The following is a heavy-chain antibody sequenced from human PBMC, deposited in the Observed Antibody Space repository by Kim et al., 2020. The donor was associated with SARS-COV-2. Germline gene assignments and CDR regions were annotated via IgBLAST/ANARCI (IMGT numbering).Heavy chain of an antibody. Sequence: GGSLRLSCAASGFTFSDYYMSWIRQAPGKGLEWVSYISSSGSTIYYADSVKGRFTISRDNAKNSLYLQMNSLRAEDTAVYYCARAPTYYYDSSGYDYFDYWGQGTLVTVSS. D-gene: IGHD3-22*01. CDR2: ISSSGSTI. V-gene: IGHV3-11*01. CDR3: ARAPTYYYDSSGYDYFDY. CDR1: GFTFSDYY. J-gene: IGHJ4*02.